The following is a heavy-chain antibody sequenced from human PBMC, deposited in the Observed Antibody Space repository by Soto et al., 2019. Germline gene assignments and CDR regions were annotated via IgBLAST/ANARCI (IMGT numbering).Heavy chain of an antibody. CDR3: PRGYYDSRGGYYFDY. CDR1: GFTFSRYC. Sequence: GSLMLSCVASGFTFSRYCMHWVLQAPGKGLVWVSRINSDRSSTNYADSVKGRFTISRDNAKNTLYLQMNSLRAEDTVVYYCPRGYYDSRGGYYFDYWGQGNRVTVSS. V-gene: IGHV3-74*01. J-gene: IGHJ4*02. CDR2: INSDRSST. D-gene: IGHD3-22*01.